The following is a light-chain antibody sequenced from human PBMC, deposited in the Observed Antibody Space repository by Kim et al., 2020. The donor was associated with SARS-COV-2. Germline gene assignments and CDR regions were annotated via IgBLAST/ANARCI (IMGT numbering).Light chain of an antibody. Sequence: GGTVTLTSGFAPGPGSTGHYPSWYQQTPGQAPRTLIYTTNTRASGVADRFSGSILGDKAALTISGAQAGDESDYYCVLYMGGGISVFGGGTQLTVL. CDR3: VLYMGGGISV. CDR1: PGPGSTGHY. CDR2: TTN. V-gene: IGLV8-61*01. J-gene: IGLJ3*02.